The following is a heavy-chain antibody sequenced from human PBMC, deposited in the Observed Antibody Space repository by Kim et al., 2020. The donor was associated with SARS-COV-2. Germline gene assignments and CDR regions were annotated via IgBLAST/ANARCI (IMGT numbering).Heavy chain of an antibody. D-gene: IGHD3-10*01. CDR1: GGSFIGYY. V-gene: IGHV4-34*01. Sequence: SETLSLTCAVYGGSFIGYYWSWIRQPPGKGLEWIGEINHSGRTNYNPSLKGRVTISVDTSKNQFSLKLTSVTAADTALNYCARRLSNTFGWGSHYCDLWGQRRLVTVSS. J-gene: IGHJ4*02. CDR3: ARRLSNTFGWGSHYCDL. CDR2: INHSGRT.